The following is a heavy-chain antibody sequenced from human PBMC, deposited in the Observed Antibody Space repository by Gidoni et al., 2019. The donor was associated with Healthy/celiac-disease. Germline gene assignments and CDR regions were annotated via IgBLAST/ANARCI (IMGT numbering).Heavy chain of an antibody. CDR3: ARSRFRYYYGSGSIYGMDV. J-gene: IGHJ6*02. V-gene: IGHV5-51*03. CDR1: GYSFTSYW. D-gene: IGHD3-10*01. Sequence: EVQLVQSGAEVTKPGESLKISCKGSGYSFTSYWIGCVRRMHGKGLEWMGIIYLGDSDTRYSPSFQGQVTISADKSISTAYLQWSSLKASDTAMYYCARSRFRYYYGSGSIYGMDVWGQGTTVTVSS. CDR2: IYLGDSDT.